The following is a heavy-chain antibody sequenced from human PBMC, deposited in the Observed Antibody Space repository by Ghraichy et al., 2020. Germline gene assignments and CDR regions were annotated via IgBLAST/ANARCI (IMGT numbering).Heavy chain of an antibody. J-gene: IGHJ6*02. CDR3: ARGSTVVRFYYYDGMDV. CDR1: GFTFSSYS. D-gene: IGHD4-23*01. Sequence: GGSLRLSCVGSGFTFSSYSMNWVRQSPGKGLEWVSYITGSSRTKSYADSVKGRFTISRDNARNSLYLQMNSLRDEDTAVYFCARGSTVVRFYYYDGMDVWGQGTMVTVSS. V-gene: IGHV3-48*02. CDR2: ITGSSRTK.